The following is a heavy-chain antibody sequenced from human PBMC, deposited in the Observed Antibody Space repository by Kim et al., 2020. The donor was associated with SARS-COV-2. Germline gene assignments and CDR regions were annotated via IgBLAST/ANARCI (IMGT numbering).Heavy chain of an antibody. Sequence: GGSLRLSCAASGFTFSSYGMHWVRQAPGKGLEWVAVIWYDGSNKYYADSVKGRFTISRDNSKNTLYLQMNSLRAEDTAVYYCARDRFVPYYYDSSGYRRDAFDIWGQGTMVTVSS. D-gene: IGHD3-22*01. V-gene: IGHV3-33*08. CDR1: GFTFSSYG. J-gene: IGHJ3*02. CDR2: IWYDGSNK. CDR3: ARDRFVPYYYDSSGYRRDAFDI.